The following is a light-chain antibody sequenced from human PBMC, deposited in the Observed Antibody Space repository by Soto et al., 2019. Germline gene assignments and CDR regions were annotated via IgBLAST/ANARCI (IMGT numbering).Light chain of an antibody. J-gene: IGLJ1*01. CDR1: SSNIGAPYD. Sequence: QSVLTQPPSVSGAPGQRVTISCTGSSSNIGAPYDVHWYQQLPGTGPKLLIYGNGNRPSGVPDRFSGSKSGSSASLAISGVQAEDEGDYYCQPYDSSLSGSVFGAGTKVTVL. CDR2: GNG. V-gene: IGLV1-40*01. CDR3: QPYDSSLSGSV.